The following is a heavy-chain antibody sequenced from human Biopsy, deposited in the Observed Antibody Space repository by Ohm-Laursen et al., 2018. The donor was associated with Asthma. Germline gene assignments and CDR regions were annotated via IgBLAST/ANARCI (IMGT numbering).Heavy chain of an antibody. D-gene: IGHD6-13*01. CDR1: GFTFSTFG. Sequence: SLRLSCSASGFTFSTFGMHWVRQAPGKGLDWVALMSFDPLNKQYADWVRGRFTVSRDSSKNTLYLQMNSLKADDTAVYYCARVPVAAAGPYYYGMDVWGQGTTVTVSS. J-gene: IGHJ6*02. CDR3: ARVPVAAAGPYYYGMDV. CDR2: MSFDPLNK. V-gene: IGHV3-30*03.